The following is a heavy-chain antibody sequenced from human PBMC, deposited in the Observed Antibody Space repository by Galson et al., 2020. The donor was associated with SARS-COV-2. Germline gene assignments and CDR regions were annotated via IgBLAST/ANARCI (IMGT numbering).Heavy chain of an antibody. CDR1: GFTFSSYW. J-gene: IGHJ6*02. CDR2: INSDGSST. CDR3: ARSPYDDFWSGYYDCGMDV. Sequence: GESLKISCAASGFTFSSYWMHWVRQAPGKGLVWVSRINSDGSSTSYADSVKGRFTISRDNAKNTLYLQMNSLRAEDTAVYYCARSPYDDFWSGYYDCGMDVWGQGTTGTVSS. D-gene: IGHD3-3*01. V-gene: IGHV3-74*01.